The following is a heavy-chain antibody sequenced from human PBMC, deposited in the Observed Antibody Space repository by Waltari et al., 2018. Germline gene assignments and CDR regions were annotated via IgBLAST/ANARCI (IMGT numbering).Heavy chain of an antibody. CDR2: IYYSGST. V-gene: IGHV4-59*11. D-gene: IGHD4-17*01. Sequence: QVQLQESGPGLVKPSEPLSLTCTVSGGSLSSHYWSWIRQPPGKGLEWIGYIYYSGSTNYNPSLKSRVTISVDTSKNQFSLKLSSVTAADTAVYYCARFLITVTRPANWFDPWGQGTLVTVSS. CDR1: GGSLSSHY. J-gene: IGHJ5*02. CDR3: ARFLITVTRPANWFDP.